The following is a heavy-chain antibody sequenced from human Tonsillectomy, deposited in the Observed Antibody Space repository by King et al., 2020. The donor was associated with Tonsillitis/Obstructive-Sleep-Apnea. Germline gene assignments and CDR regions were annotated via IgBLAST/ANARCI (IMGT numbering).Heavy chain of an antibody. D-gene: IGHD3-3*01. V-gene: IGHV3-23*04. Sequence: VQLVESGGGLVQPGGSLRLSCAASGFTFSSFAMSWVRQAPGKGLKWVSAISSTGSTTYYADSVKGRFTISRDNSKNTIYLQMNSLRAEDTAVYYCACAYYDFGSGSGALDQGGQGTRVRVSS. CDR2: ISSTGSTT. J-gene: IGHJ4*02. CDR1: GFTFSSFA. CDR3: ACAYYDFGSGSGALDQ.